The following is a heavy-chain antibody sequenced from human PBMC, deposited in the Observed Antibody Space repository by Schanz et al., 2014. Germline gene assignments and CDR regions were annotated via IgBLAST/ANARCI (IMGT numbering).Heavy chain of an antibody. CDR2: ISRGSSYA. D-gene: IGHD6-13*01. CDR3: ARVRRRIATPSTPSYRNYYYYAMDV. V-gene: IGHV3-21*05. Sequence: EVQLVESGGGLVKPGGSLRLSCAASGFTISSYSMNWVRQAPGKGLEWVSDISRGSSYANYADSVKGRFTISRDNAKNSLYLQMNSLRAEETSVYFYARVRRRIATPSTPSYRNYYYYAMDVWGKGTTVTVSS. CDR1: GFTISSYS. J-gene: IGHJ6*04.